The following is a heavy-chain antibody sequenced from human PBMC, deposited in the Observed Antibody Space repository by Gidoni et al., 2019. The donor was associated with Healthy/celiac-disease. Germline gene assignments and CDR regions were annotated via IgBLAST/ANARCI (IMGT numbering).Heavy chain of an antibody. Sequence: VQLVQSGAEVKKPGSSVKVSCKASGGTFSSYAISWVRQAPGQGLEWMGGIITIVGTANYAQKFQGRVTITADESTSTAYMELSSLRSEDTAVYYCARTEELETCLDYWGQGTLVTVSS. CDR1: GGTFSSYA. CDR3: ARTEELETCLDY. J-gene: IGHJ4*02. D-gene: IGHD1-1*01. V-gene: IGHV1-69*01. CDR2: IITIVGTA.